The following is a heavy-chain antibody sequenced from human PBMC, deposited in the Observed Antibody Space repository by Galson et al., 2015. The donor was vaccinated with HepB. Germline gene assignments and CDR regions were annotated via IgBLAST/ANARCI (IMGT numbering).Heavy chain of an antibody. V-gene: IGHV3-33*01. Sequence: SLRLSCAASGFTFSSYGMHWVRQAPGKGLEWVAVIWYDGSNKYYADSVKGRFTISRDNSKNTLYLQMNSLRAEDTAVYYCARDGPPRDQWLVPFDYWGQGTLVTVSS. CDR3: ARDGPPRDQWLVPFDY. CDR1: GFTFSSYG. D-gene: IGHD6-19*01. CDR2: IWYDGSNK. J-gene: IGHJ4*02.